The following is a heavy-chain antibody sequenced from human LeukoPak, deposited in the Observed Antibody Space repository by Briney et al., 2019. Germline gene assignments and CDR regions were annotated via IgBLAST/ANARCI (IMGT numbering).Heavy chain of an antibody. V-gene: IGHV3-30*04. CDR1: GFTFSSYA. Sequence: GGSLRLSCAASGFTFSSYAMHWVRQAPGKGLEWVAAISYDGSNKYYADSVKGRFTISRDNSKNTLYLQMNSLRAEDTAVYYCATYYYGSGSKKGEYYFDYWGQGTLVTVSS. J-gene: IGHJ4*02. CDR3: ATYYYGSGSKKGEYYFDY. CDR2: ISYDGSNK. D-gene: IGHD3-10*01.